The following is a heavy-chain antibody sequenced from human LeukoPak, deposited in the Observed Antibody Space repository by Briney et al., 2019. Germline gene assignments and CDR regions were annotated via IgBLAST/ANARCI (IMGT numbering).Heavy chain of an antibody. J-gene: IGHJ4*02. D-gene: IGHD6-13*01. CDR3: ARSENSSSWSYYFDY. CDR2: IYYSGST. CDR1: GGSISSYY. V-gene: IGHV4-39*07. Sequence: SETLSLTCTVPGGSISSYYWGWIRQPPGKGLEWIGSIYYSGSTYYNPSLKSRVTISVDTSKNQFSLKLSSVTAADTAVYYCARSENSSSWSYYFDYWGQGTLVTVSS.